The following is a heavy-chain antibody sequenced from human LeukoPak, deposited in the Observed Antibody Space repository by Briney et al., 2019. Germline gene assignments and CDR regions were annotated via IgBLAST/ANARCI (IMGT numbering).Heavy chain of an antibody. D-gene: IGHD2-15*01. Sequence: SETLSLTCTVSGDSISSYYWSWIRQPAGKGLEWIGRMYVSGSTNYNPSLKSRVTMSVDTSKNQFSLKLSSVTAADTAVYYCATYCSGGSCPRAFDIWGQGTTVTVSS. CDR2: MYVSGST. J-gene: IGHJ3*02. CDR1: GDSISSYY. CDR3: ATYCSGGSCPRAFDI. V-gene: IGHV4-4*07.